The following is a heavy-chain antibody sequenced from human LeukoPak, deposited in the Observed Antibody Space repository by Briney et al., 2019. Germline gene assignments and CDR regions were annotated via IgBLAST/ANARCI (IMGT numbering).Heavy chain of an antibody. V-gene: IGHV3-33*01. CDR3: ARERLREVPKYFFDY. Sequence: GRSLRLSCAASGFTFSSYGMHWVRQAPGKGLEWVAVLWFDGNNKYYADSVKGRFTISRDNSKNTLSLQMNSLRAEDTAVYYCARERLREVPKYFFDYWGQGTLVTVSS. CDR2: LWFDGNNK. CDR1: GFTFSSYG. D-gene: IGHD1-26*01. J-gene: IGHJ4*02.